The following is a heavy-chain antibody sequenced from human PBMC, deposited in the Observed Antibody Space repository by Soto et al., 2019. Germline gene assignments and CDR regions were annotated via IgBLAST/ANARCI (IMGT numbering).Heavy chain of an antibody. Sequence: GGSLRLSCAASVCTFSSYWMHCVRQSPGKWLVWVSRINSDGSSTSYADSVKGRFTISRDNAKNTLYLQMNSLRAEDTAVYYCARDGSYIAAAALNGFEPWGQGTLVSVS. V-gene: IGHV3-74*01. CDR1: VCTFSSYW. CDR3: ARDGSYIAAAALNGFEP. J-gene: IGHJ5*02. CDR2: INSDGSST. D-gene: IGHD6-13*01.